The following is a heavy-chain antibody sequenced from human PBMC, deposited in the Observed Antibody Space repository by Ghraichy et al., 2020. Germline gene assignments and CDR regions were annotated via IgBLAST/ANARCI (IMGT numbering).Heavy chain of an antibody. J-gene: IGHJ6*02. Sequence: IGWIVVGSGNTNYAQKFQERVTITRDMSTSTAYMELSSLRSEDTAVYYCTARRNYYYGMDVWGQGTMV. CDR2: IVVGSGNT. CDR3: TARRNYYYGMDV. V-gene: IGHV1-58*01.